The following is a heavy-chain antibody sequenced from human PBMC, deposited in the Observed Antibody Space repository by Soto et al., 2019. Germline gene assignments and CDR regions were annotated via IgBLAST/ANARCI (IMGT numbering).Heavy chain of an antibody. D-gene: IGHD6-13*01. CDR1: GFTFSSYA. CDR3: AKGGSSSWYPEYFQH. V-gene: IGHV3-23*01. J-gene: IGHJ1*01. CDR2: ISGSGGST. Sequence: GGSLRLSCAASGFTFSSYAMSWVRQAPGKGLEWVSAISGSGGSTYYADSVKGRFTISRDNSKNTLYLQMNSLRAEDRAVYYCAKGGSSSWYPEYFQHWGQGTLVTVSS.